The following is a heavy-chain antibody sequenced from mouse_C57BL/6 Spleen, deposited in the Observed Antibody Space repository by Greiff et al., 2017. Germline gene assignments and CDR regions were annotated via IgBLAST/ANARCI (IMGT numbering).Heavy chain of an antibody. CDR2: IDPEDGDT. CDR1: GFNIKDYY. J-gene: IGHJ4*01. Sequence: EVQLQQSGAELVRPGASVKLSCTASGFNIKDYYLHWVKQGPEQGLEWIGRIDPEDGDTEYAPKFQGKATMTADTSSNTAYLQLSSLTSEDTAVYYCTTPTVGAMDYWGQGTSVTVSS. D-gene: IGHD1-1*01. CDR3: TTPTVGAMDY. V-gene: IGHV14-1*01.